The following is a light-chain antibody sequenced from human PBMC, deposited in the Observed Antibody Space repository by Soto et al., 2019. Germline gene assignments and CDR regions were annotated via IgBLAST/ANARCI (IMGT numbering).Light chain of an antibody. CDR1: QSVGGY. J-gene: IGKJ4*01. V-gene: IGKV3-11*01. CDR3: HQRSNWPPLT. Sequence: EIVLTQSPATLSLSPGERATLSCRASQSVGGYLDWYQQKPGQAPRLLIYDASNRASGIPARFSGSGSGTDFTLTISSLEPGALAVCYCHQRSNWPPLTFGGGTKVEIK. CDR2: DAS.